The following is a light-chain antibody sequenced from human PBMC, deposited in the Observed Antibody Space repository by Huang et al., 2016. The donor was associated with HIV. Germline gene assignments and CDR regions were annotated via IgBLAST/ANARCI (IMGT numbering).Light chain of an antibody. Sequence: EIVLTQSPATLSLSPGERATLSCGASQSVSSSYLAWYQQKPGLAPRLLIYDASSRATGIPDRFSGSGSVTDFTLTISRREPEDFAVYYCQQYGSSPITFGQGTRLEIK. J-gene: IGKJ5*01. CDR3: QQYGSSPIT. V-gene: IGKV3D-20*01. CDR1: QSVSSSY. CDR2: DAS.